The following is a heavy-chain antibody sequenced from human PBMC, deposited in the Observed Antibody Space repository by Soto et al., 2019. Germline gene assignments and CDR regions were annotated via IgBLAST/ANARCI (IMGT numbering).Heavy chain of an antibody. CDR1: GYTFTSYY. D-gene: IGHD4-17*01. J-gene: IGHJ5*02. CDR2: INPSGGST. CDR3: AGVIHGDYEWLDT. V-gene: IGHV1-46*01. Sequence: DSVKVSCKASGYTFTSYYMHWVRQAPGQGLEWMGIINPSGGSTSYAQKFQGRVTMTRDTSTRTVYMELSSLRSEDTAVYYCAGVIHGDYEWLDTXGQGTLVTVCS.